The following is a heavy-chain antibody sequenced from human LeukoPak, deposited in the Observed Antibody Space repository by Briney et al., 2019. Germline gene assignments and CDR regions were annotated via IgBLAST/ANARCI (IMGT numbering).Heavy chain of an antibody. D-gene: IGHD6-19*01. V-gene: IGHV3-48*01. CDR3: AREQLISYSRGINWFDP. CDR2: ISSSSSTI. CDR1: GFTFSSYS. J-gene: IGHJ5*02. Sequence: PGGSLRLSCAASGFTFSSYSMNWVRQAPGKGLEWVSYISSSSSTIYYADSVKGRFTISRDNAKNSLYLQMNSLRAEDTAVYYCAREQLISYSRGINWFDPWGQGALVTVSS.